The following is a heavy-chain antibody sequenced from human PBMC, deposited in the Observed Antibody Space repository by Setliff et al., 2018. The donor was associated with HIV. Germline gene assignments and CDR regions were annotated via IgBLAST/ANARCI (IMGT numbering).Heavy chain of an antibody. CDR2: IHDSGVT. J-gene: IGHJ4*02. D-gene: IGHD3-10*01. CDR3: ARVGYHGSGRYSFDY. V-gene: IGHV4-38-2*01. Sequence: SETLSLTCDVSGSSIISGDHHWGWIRQPPGRGLEWLGAIHDSGVTYYNPSLKSRITLLVDTSKNQFSLRLRSVTAADTAVYYCARVGYHGSGRYSFDYWGQGTLVTAPQ. CDR1: GSSIISGDHH.